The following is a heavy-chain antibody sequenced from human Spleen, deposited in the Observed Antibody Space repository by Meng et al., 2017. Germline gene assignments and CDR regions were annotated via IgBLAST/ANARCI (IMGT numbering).Heavy chain of an antibody. J-gene: IGHJ4*02. V-gene: IGHV3-15*01. Sequence: VYLVEFGGDWVKPGGSLRLSCAASGFYFNNAWMSWVRQAPGKGLEWVGRIKSNTDGGTAEYAAPVTGRFTISRDDSKSTLYLQMSGLRIDDTGVYYCTWDDKAVSDYWGQGTLVTVSS. CDR3: TWDDKAVSDY. CDR2: IKSNTDGGTA. CDR1: GFYFNNAW. D-gene: IGHD1-26*01.